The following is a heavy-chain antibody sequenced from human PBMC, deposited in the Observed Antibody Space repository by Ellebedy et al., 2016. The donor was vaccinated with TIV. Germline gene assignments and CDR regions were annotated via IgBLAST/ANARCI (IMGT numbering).Heavy chain of an antibody. CDR3: ARGDSSNWYHTTLDY. V-gene: IGHV1-69*10. D-gene: IGHD6-13*01. Sequence: SVKVSCKASGGTFSTYAISWVRQAPGQGLKWMGGIIPILGITNYAQKFLGRVTITADISTSTAYMELSSLRSEDTAMYYCARGDSSNWYHTTLDYWGQGSLVTVSS. J-gene: IGHJ4*02. CDR1: GGTFSTYA. CDR2: IIPILGIT.